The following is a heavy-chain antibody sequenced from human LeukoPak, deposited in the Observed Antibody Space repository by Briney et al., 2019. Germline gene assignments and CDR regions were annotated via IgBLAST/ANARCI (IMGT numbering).Heavy chain of an antibody. CDR1: GGSISSTCYY. CDR2: INHSGST. J-gene: IGHJ6*03. V-gene: IGHV4-39*01. CDR3: ARHYPQRVAGLYYYYMDV. Sequence: PSETLSLTCTVSGGSISSTCYYWSWSRQPPGMGLEWIGEINHSGSTNYNPSLKSRVTISVDTSKNQFSLKLSSVTAADTAVYYCARHYPQRVAGLYYYYMDVWGKGTTVTISS. D-gene: IGHD3-3*01.